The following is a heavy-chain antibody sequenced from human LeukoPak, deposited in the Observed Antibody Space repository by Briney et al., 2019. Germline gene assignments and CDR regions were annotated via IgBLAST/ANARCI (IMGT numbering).Heavy chain of an antibody. CDR1: GFTFSSYA. CDR3: ARTDRTGALGRFRMRSDAFDI. CDR2: FTSGGNT. Sequence: GGSLRLSCAASGFTFSSYAMHWVRQAPGKGLEWVSGFTSGGNTHYSDSVKGRFTISRDNSKNTLYLRMNSLRADDTAVYYCARTDRTGALGRFRMRSDAFDIWGQGTVVTVSS. J-gene: IGHJ3*02. V-gene: IGHV3-23*01. D-gene: IGHD3-3*01.